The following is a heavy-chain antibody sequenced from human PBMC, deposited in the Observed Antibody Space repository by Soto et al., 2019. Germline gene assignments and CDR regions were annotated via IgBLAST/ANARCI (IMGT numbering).Heavy chain of an antibody. CDR3: ARVVSGGPSDY. V-gene: IGHV1-8*01. D-gene: IGHD2-15*01. CDR2: INPKSGKT. Sequence: QVQLVQSGAEVKKPGASVKVSCKASGYTFTNNDINWVRQATGQGPEWMGWINPKSGKTGYAHQFQGRVTMTWQTSPSTAYMDLSGLRSEDTAVYYCARVVSGGPSDYWGQGTPVTVSS. J-gene: IGHJ4*02. CDR1: GYTFTNND.